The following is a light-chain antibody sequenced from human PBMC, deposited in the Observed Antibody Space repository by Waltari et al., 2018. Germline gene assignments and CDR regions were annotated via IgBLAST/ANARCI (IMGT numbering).Light chain of an antibody. CDR3: QQSYHTPIT. V-gene: IGKV4-1*01. CDR1: QTILTRANNKHY. CDR2: WAS. J-gene: IGKJ4*01. Sequence: IVLTQSPDSLTVSLGERATINCKSSQTILTRANNKHYLGWYQQKPGQPPKLLIYWASTRQSGVPDRFSGSGSGANFSLSINSLQAEDVAVYFCQQSYHTPITFGGGTKVEIK.